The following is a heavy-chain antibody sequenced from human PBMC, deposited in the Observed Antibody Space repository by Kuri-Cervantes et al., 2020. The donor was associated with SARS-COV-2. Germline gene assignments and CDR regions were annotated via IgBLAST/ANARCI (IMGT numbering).Heavy chain of an antibody. J-gene: IGHJ5*02. V-gene: IGHV3-30*03. D-gene: IGHD3-22*01. Sequence: GESLKISCAASGFTFSSYGMHWVRQAPGKGLEWVAFISYDGSNKYYVESVKGRFTISRDNSKNTLYLQMNSLRAEDTAVYYCARGSSGYLSPHWFDPWGQGTLVTVSS. CDR2: ISYDGSNK. CDR3: ARGSSGYLSPHWFDP. CDR1: GFTFSSYG.